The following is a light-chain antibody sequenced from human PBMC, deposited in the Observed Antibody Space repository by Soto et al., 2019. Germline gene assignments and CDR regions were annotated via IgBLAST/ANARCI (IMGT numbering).Light chain of an antibody. CDR2: GAS. Sequence: EIVMTQSPATLSVSPGERATLSCRASQSVSSNLSWYQQKPGQAPRLLIYGASTRATGIPARFSGSGSGTEFTLTISSLQSEDFAVYYCQQYKNWPRSHFGQGTKLEIK. CDR1: QSVSSN. CDR3: QQYKNWPRSH. J-gene: IGKJ2*01. V-gene: IGKV3-15*01.